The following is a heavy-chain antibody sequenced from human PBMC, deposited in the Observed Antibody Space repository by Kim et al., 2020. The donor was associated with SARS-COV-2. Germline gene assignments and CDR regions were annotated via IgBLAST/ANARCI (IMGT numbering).Heavy chain of an antibody. CDR1: GFTFSDYY. D-gene: IGHD6-13*01. J-gene: IGHJ4*02. V-gene: IGHV3-11*03. CDR2: ISSSSSYT. Sequence: GGSLRLSCAASGFTFSDYYMSWIRQAPGKGLEWVSYISSSSSYTNYADSVKGRFTISRDNAKNSLYLQMNSLRAEDTAVYYCASSSSSWYEGYWGQGTLVTVSS. CDR3: ASSSSSWYEGY.